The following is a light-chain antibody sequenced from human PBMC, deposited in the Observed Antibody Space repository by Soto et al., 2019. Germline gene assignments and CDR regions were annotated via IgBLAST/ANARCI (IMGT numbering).Light chain of an antibody. CDR1: QSISTW. CDR2: TAS. CDR3: QQYNSAWP. J-gene: IGKJ1*01. Sequence: PSTLSASGGYRVTITCRASQSISTWLAWYQQKPGKAPKLLIYTASNLEGGVPSRFSGSGSGTEFTLTISSLQPDDFATYYCQQYNSAWPFGQGTKVDIK. V-gene: IGKV1-5*03.